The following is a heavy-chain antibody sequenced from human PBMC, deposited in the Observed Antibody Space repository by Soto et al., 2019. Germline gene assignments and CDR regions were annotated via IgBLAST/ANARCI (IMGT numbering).Heavy chain of an antibody. J-gene: IGHJ4*02. Sequence: EVQLVESGGGLVKPGGSLRLSCAASGFTFSSYSMNWVRQAPGKGLEWVSSISSSSSYIYYADSVKRRFTISRDNAKNSLYLQMNGLRAEDTAVYYCARDIGGRYSSGWYGFDYSGQGTLVTVSS. CDR2: ISSSSSYI. D-gene: IGHD6-19*01. V-gene: IGHV3-21*01. CDR1: GFTFSSYS. CDR3: ARDIGGRYSSGWYGFDY.